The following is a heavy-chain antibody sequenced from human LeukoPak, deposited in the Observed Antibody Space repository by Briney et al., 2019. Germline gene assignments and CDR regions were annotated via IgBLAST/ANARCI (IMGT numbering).Heavy chain of an antibody. D-gene: IGHD2-2*01. CDR2: ISWNSGSI. J-gene: IGHJ4*02. CDR3: AKDHCSSASCYAGFDY. CDR1: GFTFDDYA. V-gene: IGHV3-9*01. Sequence: GRSLRLSCAASGFTFDDYAMHWVRQAPGKGLEWVSGISWNSGSIGYADSVKGRFTISRDNAKNSLYLQMNSLRAEDTALYYCAKDHCSSASCYAGFDYWGQGTLVTVSS.